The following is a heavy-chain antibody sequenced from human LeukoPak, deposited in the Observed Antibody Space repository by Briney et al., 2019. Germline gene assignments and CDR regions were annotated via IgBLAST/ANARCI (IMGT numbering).Heavy chain of an antibody. D-gene: IGHD3-9*01. CDR2: ISSSSSTI. V-gene: IGHV3-48*02. Sequence: GGSLRLSCAASGFTFSSYIMNWVRQAPGKGLEWVSYISSSSSTIYYADSVKGRFTISRDNAKNSLYLQMNSLRDEDTAVYYCASQSYYDILTGYWPQVDYWGQGTLVTVSS. CDR3: ASQSYYDILTGYWPQVDY. J-gene: IGHJ4*02. CDR1: GFTFSSYI.